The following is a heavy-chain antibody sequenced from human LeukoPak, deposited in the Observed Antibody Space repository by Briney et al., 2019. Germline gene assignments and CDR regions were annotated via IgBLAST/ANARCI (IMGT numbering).Heavy chain of an antibody. J-gene: IGHJ4*02. CDR2: IIPIFGTA. CDR1: GGTFSSYA. Sequence: SVKVSCKASGGTFSSYAISWVRQAPGQGLEWMGGIIPIFGTANYAQKFQGRVTITADESTSTAYMELSSLRSEDTAVYYCARVAHDYVWGSYRYPQFDYWGQGTLVTVSS. D-gene: IGHD3-16*02. CDR3: ARVAHDYVWGSYRYPQFDY. V-gene: IGHV1-69*13.